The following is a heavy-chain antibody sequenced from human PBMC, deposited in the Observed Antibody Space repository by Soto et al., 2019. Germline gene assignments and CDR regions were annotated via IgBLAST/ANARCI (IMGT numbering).Heavy chain of an antibody. CDR1: GFTFSSYA. CDR3: AKDSGVYDFWSGYGGGFDY. V-gene: IGHV3-23*01. Sequence: EVQLLESGGGLVQPGGSLRLSCAASGFTFSSYAMSWVRQAPGKGLEWVSAISGSGGSTYYADSVKGRFTISRDNSQNTLYLQMNSLRAEDTAVYYCAKDSGVYDFWSGYGGGFDYWGQGTLVTVSS. CDR2: ISGSGGST. D-gene: IGHD3-3*01. J-gene: IGHJ4*02.